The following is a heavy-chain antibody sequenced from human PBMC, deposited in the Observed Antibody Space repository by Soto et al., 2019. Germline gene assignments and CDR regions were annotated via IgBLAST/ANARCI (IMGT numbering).Heavy chain of an antibody. CDR1: GGSISSYY. CDR3: AGRYSSSWFYYYGMDV. Sequence: QVQLQESGPGLVKPSETLSLTCTVSGGSISSYYWSWIRQPAGKGLEWIGRIYTSGSTNYNPSLKSRVTMSVDTSKNQFPLKLSSVTAADTAVYYCAGRYSSSWFYYYGMDVWGQGTTVTVSS. CDR2: IYTSGST. D-gene: IGHD6-13*01. J-gene: IGHJ6*02. V-gene: IGHV4-4*07.